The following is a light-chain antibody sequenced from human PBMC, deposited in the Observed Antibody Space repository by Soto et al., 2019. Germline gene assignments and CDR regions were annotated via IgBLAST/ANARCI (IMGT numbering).Light chain of an antibody. J-gene: IGKJ1*01. V-gene: IGKV1-9*01. CDR2: LAS. CDR1: QDIRTY. Sequence: IHLTQSPSSLSASVGDRVTITCRASQDIRTYLAWHQQSPGRAPKLLIYLASNLHTGVPSRFSGSGSGTEFTLTISGLQPEDFATYYCQQLDSDPPWMFGQGTRVEIK. CDR3: QQLDSDPPWM.